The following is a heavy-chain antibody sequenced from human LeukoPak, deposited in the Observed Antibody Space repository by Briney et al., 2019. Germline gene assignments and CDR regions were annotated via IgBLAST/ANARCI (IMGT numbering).Heavy chain of an antibody. CDR2: IYYSGST. D-gene: IGHD3/OR15-3a*01. Sequence: SETLSLTCTVSGGSISRYYWSWIRQPPGKGLEWIGYIYYSGSTNYNPSLKSRVTISVDTSKNQFSLKLSSVTAADTAVYYCAREIWTTSGAFDIWGQGTMVTVSS. CDR1: GGSISRYY. CDR3: AREIWTTSGAFDI. V-gene: IGHV4-59*01. J-gene: IGHJ3*02.